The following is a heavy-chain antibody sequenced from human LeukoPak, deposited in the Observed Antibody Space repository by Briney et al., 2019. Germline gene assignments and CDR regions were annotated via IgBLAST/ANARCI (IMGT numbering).Heavy chain of an antibody. D-gene: IGHD1-26*01. CDR1: GLTFSSHW. CDR2: ITNDGSST. CDR3: AKVGSGSYYYWAFDI. Sequence: PGGSLRLSCAASGLTFSSHWMHWVRQAPGKGLVWVSRITNDGSSTTYADSVKGRFTISRDNSKNTLYLQMNSLRAEDTAVYYCAKVGSGSYYYWAFDIWGQGTMVTVSS. J-gene: IGHJ3*02. V-gene: IGHV3-74*01.